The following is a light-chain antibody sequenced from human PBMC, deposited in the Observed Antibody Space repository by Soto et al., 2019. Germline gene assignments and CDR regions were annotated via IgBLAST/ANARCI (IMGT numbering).Light chain of an antibody. Sequence: EIVMTQSPATLSVSPGERATLSCRASQSVSSNLAWYQQKPGQAPMLLIYGTSTRATGIPARFSGSGSGTEFTLTISSLQSEDFAVYDCQQYNNWPPLTFGGGTKVEIK. CDR2: GTS. J-gene: IGKJ4*01. V-gene: IGKV3-15*01. CDR3: QQYNNWPPLT. CDR1: QSVSSN.